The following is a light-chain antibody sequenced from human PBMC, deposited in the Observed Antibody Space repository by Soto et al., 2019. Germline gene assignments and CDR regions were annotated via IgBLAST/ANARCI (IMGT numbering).Light chain of an antibody. Sequence: DIQMTQSPSSVSASVGDRVTITCRASQDISGLLACFQQKPGKAPNLLIYAASILQSGVPSRFSGSGSGTDFTLTITYLQPEDFATYYCQQANSFPWTFGQGTKVDIK. CDR1: QDISGL. CDR3: QQANSFPWT. CDR2: AAS. J-gene: IGKJ1*01. V-gene: IGKV1D-12*01.